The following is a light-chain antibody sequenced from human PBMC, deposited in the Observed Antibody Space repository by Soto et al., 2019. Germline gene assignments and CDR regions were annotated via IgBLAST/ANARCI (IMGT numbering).Light chain of an antibody. J-gene: IGKJ1*01. V-gene: IGKV1-5*03. CDR1: ESIVNW. CDR3: HQYSSFPWT. CDR2: EAS. Sequence: DIQVTQSPSTLSASEGDRVTITCRASESIVNWLAWYQQKPGQAPNLRIYEASNLESGLPSRFSGSGSGTEFALTISSLQPVDFATYYCHQYSSFPWTFGQGTKVEIK.